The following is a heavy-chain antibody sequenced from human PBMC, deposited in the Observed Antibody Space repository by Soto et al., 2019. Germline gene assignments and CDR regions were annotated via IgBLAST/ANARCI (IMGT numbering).Heavy chain of an antibody. CDR3: ATSIAAHLGYYGMDV. Sequence: EVRLVESGGGLVKPGESLRLSCAASGFTFRSYSLNWVRQAPGKGLEWVSSINGTSNDIYYADSVKGRFIISRDNARDSLYLQMYSLSAEDTAIYFCATSIAAHLGYYGMDVWGQGTTVTVSS. J-gene: IGHJ6*02. D-gene: IGHD6-6*01. V-gene: IGHV3-21*01. CDR2: INGTSNDI. CDR1: GFTFRSYS.